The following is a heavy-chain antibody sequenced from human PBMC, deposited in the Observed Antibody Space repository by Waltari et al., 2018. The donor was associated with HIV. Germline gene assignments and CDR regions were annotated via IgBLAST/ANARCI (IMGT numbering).Heavy chain of an antibody. Sequence: VQLVESGGDVVQPGGSLRLSCAVSVLPFSSFGMHWARQAPGKGLEWRSFITYDGSNKDYADSVKGRFTISRDSSKNTLYLQMNGLRSEDTAVYYCAKDGYTPTYFDYWGQGTLVTVSS. D-gene: IGHD1-1*01. J-gene: IGHJ4*02. CDR3: AKDGYTPTYFDY. CDR1: VLPFSSFG. V-gene: IGHV3-30*02. CDR2: ITYDGSNK.